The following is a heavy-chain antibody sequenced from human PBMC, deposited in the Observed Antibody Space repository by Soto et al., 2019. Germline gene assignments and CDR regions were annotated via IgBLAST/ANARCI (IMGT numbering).Heavy chain of an antibody. V-gene: IGHV3-30*18. CDR2: ISYDGSNK. D-gene: IGHD3-10*01. Sequence: GGSLRLSCAASGFTFSSYGMHWVRQAPGKGLEWVAVISYDGSNKYYADSVKGRFTISRDNSKNTLYLQMNSLRAEDTAVYYCAKAGWYGSGSGGSYGMDVWGQGTTVTVSS. CDR1: GFTFSSYG. CDR3: AKAGWYGSGSGGSYGMDV. J-gene: IGHJ6*02.